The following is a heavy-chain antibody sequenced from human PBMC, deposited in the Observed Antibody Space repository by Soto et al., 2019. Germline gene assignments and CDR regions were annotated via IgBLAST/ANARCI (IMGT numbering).Heavy chain of an antibody. V-gene: IGHV6-1*01. J-gene: IGHJ4*02. CDR3: ARDSPGYGDYVLFDY. D-gene: IGHD4-17*01. Sequence: YADSVKDRFTINPDTSKNQFSLQLNSVTPEDTAVYYCARDSPGYGDYVLFDYWGQGTLVTVSS.